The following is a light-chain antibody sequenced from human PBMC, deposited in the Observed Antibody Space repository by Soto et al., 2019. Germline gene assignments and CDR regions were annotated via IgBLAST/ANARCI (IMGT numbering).Light chain of an antibody. CDR2: ENN. V-gene: IGLV1-47*01. J-gene: IGLJ2*01. Sequence: QSVLSQQPSASGTPGQSVTISCSGSTSNIGSSSVYWYQQLPGTAPKVFIYENNRRPSGVPDRFSGSKSGTSASLAISGLRSEDEADYYCATWDDSLSGPVFGGGTKLTVL. CDR1: TSNIGSSS. CDR3: ATWDDSLSGPV.